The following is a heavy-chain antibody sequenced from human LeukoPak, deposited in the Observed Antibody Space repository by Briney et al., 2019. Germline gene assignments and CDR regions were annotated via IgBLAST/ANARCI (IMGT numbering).Heavy chain of an antibody. V-gene: IGHV1-18*01. CDR3: ARDVPGSIGTTARFDP. CDR1: GYTSRTYG. Sequence: ASVKVSCKSSGYTSRTYGISWMGQAPGQGLEWMGWISSHNDNTNYAQKFHGRLTMTTDTSTSTAYMELRSLRSDDTGVYYCARDVPGSIGTTARFDPWGQGTLVTVSS. J-gene: IGHJ5*02. D-gene: IGHD1-1*01. CDR2: ISSHNDNT.